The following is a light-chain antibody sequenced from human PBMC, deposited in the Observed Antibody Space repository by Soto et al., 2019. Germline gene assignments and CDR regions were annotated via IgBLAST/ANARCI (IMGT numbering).Light chain of an antibody. Sequence: EIVLTQSPGTLSLSPGEGATLSCRASQSLGSTYLAWYQQKPGQAPRLLIYGASNRATGIPDRFSGSGSGTDFTFTISRLEPEDFAVYYCQRYGSSPITFGQGTRLEIK. V-gene: IGKV3-20*01. CDR3: QRYGSSPIT. CDR1: QSLGSTY. CDR2: GAS. J-gene: IGKJ5*01.